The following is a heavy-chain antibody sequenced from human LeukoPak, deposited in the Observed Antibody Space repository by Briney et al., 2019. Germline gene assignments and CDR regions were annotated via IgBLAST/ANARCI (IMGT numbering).Heavy chain of an antibody. CDR2: INPSGGST. J-gene: IGHJ4*02. D-gene: IGHD1-26*01. CDR3: ARAMGATYVDY. CDR1: GYTFTSYY. V-gene: IGHV1-46*01. Sequence: ASVKVSCKASGYTFTSYYMHWVRQAPGQGLEWMGIINPSGGSTSYAQKFQGRVTMTRDTSTSTVYMELSSLRSEDTAVYYRARAMGATYVDYWGQGTLVTVSS.